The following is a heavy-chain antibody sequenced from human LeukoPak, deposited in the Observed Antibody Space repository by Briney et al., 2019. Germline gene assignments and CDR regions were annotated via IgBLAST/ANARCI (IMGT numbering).Heavy chain of an antibody. Sequence: GASVKVSCKASGYTFTSYYMHWVRQAPGQGLEWMGIINPSGGSTSYAQKFQGRVTMTRDTSTSTVYMELSSLRSEDTAVYYCARDRYCSGGSCYSWVWFDPWGQGTLVTVSS. D-gene: IGHD2-15*01. CDR3: ARDRYCSGGSCYSWVWFDP. CDR2: INPSGGST. CDR1: GYTFTSYY. J-gene: IGHJ5*02. V-gene: IGHV1-46*01.